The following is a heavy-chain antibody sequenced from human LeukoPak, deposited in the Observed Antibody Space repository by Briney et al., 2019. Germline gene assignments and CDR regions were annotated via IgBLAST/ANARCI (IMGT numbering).Heavy chain of an antibody. Sequence: PGGSLRLSCAASGFTFSNAWLTWGRHAPGKGLGWVGRMKSKTDGNTKDYAAPVKGRFTISRDDSKNTLYLQMNSLKTEDTAVYYCTTVYTPGYFAFDYWGQGTLVTVSS. J-gene: IGHJ4*02. CDR1: GFTFSNAW. V-gene: IGHV3-15*01. CDR2: MKSKTDGNTK. CDR3: TTVYTPGYFAFDY. D-gene: IGHD5-12*01.